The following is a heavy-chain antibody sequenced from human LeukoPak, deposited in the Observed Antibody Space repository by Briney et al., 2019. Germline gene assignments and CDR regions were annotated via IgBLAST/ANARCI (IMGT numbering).Heavy chain of an antibody. J-gene: IGHJ4*02. CDR2: ISIRSSTI. CDR3: AKETFGGASWDY. Sequence: GGSLRPSCAASGFTFSSYSMAWVRRAPGKGLEWVSYISIRSSTIYYADSVKGRFTISRDNAKNSLYVQMNSLRAEDTAVYYCAKETFGGASWDYWGQGTLVTVSS. V-gene: IGHV3-48*01. D-gene: IGHD3-16*01. CDR1: GFTFSSYS.